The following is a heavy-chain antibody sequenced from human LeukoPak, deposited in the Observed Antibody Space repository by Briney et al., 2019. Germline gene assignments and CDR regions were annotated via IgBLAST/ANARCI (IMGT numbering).Heavy chain of an antibody. V-gene: IGHV4-59*08. CDR2: IYYSGST. J-gene: IGHJ6*02. CDR1: GGSISSYY. Sequence: SETLSLTCTVSGGSISSYYWSWIRQPPGKGLEWIGYIYYSGSTNYNPSLKSRVTISVDTSKNQFSLKLSSVTAADTAVYYCARADTAMVTHYYYYYGMDVWGQGTTVTVSS. CDR3: ARADTAMVTHYYYYYGMDV. D-gene: IGHD5-18*01.